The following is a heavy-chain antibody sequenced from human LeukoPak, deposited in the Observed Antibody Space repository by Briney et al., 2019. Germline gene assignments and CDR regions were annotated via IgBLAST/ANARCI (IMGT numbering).Heavy chain of an antibody. J-gene: IGHJ6*03. D-gene: IGHD6-19*01. CDR3: AREQWLATAPVYYYYYMDV. Sequence: ASVKVSCKASGYTFTSYGISWVRQAPGQGFEWMGWISAYNGNTNYAQKLQGRVTMTTDTSTSTAYMELRSLRSDDTAVYYCAREQWLATAPVYYYYYMDVWGKGTTVTVSS. CDR2: ISAYNGNT. V-gene: IGHV1-18*01. CDR1: GYTFTSYG.